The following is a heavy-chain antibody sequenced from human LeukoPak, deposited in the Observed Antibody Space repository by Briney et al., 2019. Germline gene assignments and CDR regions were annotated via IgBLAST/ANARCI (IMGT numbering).Heavy chain of an antibody. D-gene: IGHD3-22*01. CDR3: ASDGSSGYYDAFDI. V-gene: IGHV3-74*01. J-gene: IGHJ3*02. CDR1: GFTFSSYW. CDR2: INSDGTSK. Sequence: PGGSLRLSCAASGFTFSSYWVHWVRQAPGKGLVWVSRINSDGTSKTYADSVKGRFTISRDNSKNTLYLQMNSLRAEDTAVYYCASDGSSGYYDAFDIWGQGTMVTVSS.